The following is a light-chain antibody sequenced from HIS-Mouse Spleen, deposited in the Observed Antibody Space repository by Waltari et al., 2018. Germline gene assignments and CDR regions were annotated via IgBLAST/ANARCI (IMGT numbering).Light chain of an antibody. CDR1: QSISSW. J-gene: IGKJ1*01. V-gene: IGKV1-5*03. CDR2: RAS. Sequence: DIQMTQSPSTLSASVGDRVTITCRASQSISSWVAWYQQKPGKAPKLLIYRASSLESGVPSRFSGSGSGTEFTLTISSLQPDDVATYYCQQYRTFGQGTKVEIK. CDR3: QQYRT.